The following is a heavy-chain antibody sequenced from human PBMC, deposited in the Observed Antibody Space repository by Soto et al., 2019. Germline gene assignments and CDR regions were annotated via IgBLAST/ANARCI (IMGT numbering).Heavy chain of an antibody. CDR3: AKELYGDYDRYFDY. CDR1: GFTFSSYA. CDR2: ISGSGGST. V-gene: IGHV3-23*01. Sequence: GGSLRLSFAASGFTFSSYAISWVRQAPGQGLEWVSAISGSGGSTYYADSVKGRFTISRDNSKNTLYLQMNSLRAEDTAVYYCAKELYGDYDRYFDYWGQGTLVTVS. J-gene: IGHJ4*02. D-gene: IGHD4-17*01.